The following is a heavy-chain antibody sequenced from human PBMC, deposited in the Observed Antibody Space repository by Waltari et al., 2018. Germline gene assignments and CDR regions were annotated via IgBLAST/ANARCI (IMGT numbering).Heavy chain of an antibody. Sequence: SGYWMSWVRQAPGKGLEWVANIKEDASVEYYLDSVKGRFTISRDNAENSLSLQMNNRRAEDTALYYCARDGNYLNSWGQGTLVTVSS. CDR2: IKEDASVE. D-gene: IGHD1-7*01. CDR1: SGYW. J-gene: IGHJ4*02. V-gene: IGHV3-7*03. CDR3: ARDGNYLNS.